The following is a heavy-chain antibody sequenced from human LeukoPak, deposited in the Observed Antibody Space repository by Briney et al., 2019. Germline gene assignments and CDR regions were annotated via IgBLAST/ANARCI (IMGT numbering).Heavy chain of an antibody. V-gene: IGHV3-53*01. J-gene: IGHJ4*02. D-gene: IGHD6-19*01. CDR1: GFTVRSNY. CDR3: ARDSAVAGTFSY. Sequence: WGSLRLSCAASGFTVRSNYMSWGRQAPGQGLEWGSVRYSDVSTYYEDSVNGRITIYRANSKYTLYLQMKSLRAEATAVYYCARDSAVAGTFSYWGQGTLVTVSS. CDR2: RYSDVST.